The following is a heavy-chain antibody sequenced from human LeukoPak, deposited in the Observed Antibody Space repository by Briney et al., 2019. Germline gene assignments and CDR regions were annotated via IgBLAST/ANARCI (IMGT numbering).Heavy chain of an antibody. Sequence: GGSLRLSCAASGFTFSSYAMSWVRQAPGKGLEWVSAISAGGGDTYYTDSVKGRFTISRDNSKNTLNLQMNSLRTEDTAVYYCARGTHVDTAMVNFFDYWGQGTLVTVSS. CDR1: GFTFSSYA. CDR3: ARGTHVDTAMVNFFDY. CDR2: ISAGGGDT. J-gene: IGHJ4*02. D-gene: IGHD5-18*01. V-gene: IGHV3-23*01.